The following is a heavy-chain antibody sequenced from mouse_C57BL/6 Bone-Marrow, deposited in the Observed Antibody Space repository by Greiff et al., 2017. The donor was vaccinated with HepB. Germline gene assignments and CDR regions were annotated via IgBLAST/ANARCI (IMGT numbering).Heavy chain of an antibody. CDR2: IDPSDSET. CDR1: GYTFTSYW. J-gene: IGHJ2*01. Sequence: QVQLQQPGAELVRPGSSVKLSCKASGYTFTSYWMHWVKQRPIQGLEWIGNIDPSDSETHYNQKFKDKATLTVDKSSSTAYMQLSSLTSEDSAVYYCARCDYDEGYYFDYWGQGTTLTVSS. CDR3: ARCDYDEGYYFDY. V-gene: IGHV1-52*01. D-gene: IGHD2-4*01.